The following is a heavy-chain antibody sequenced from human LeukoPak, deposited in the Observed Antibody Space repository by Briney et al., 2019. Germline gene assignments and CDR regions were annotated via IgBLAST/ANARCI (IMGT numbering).Heavy chain of an antibody. Sequence: GGSLRLSCAASGFTFNDYHMSWIRQARGKGLEWIAYVSSSGIIRYYPDSVKGRFTISRDNAKNSLSLQMNSLTAEDTAVYYCVRWSPSTVTYDYWGQGTLVTVSS. D-gene: IGHD4-17*01. CDR2: VSSSGIIR. CDR3: VRWSPSTVTYDY. CDR1: GFTFNDYH. V-gene: IGHV3-11*01. J-gene: IGHJ4*02.